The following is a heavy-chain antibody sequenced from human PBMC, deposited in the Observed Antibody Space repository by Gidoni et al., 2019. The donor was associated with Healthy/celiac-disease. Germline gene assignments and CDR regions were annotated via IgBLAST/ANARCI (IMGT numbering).Heavy chain of an antibody. Sequence: EVQLLESGGGLVQPGGSRRLACAASGFTFSSYAMVWVRQAPGKGLEWVSAISGSGGSTYYADSVKGRFTISRDNSKNTLYLQMNSLRAEDTAVYYCAKTKLYWYFDLWGRGTLVTVSS. V-gene: IGHV3-23*01. CDR1: GFTFSSYA. J-gene: IGHJ2*01. CDR3: AKTKLYWYFDL. CDR2: ISGSGGST.